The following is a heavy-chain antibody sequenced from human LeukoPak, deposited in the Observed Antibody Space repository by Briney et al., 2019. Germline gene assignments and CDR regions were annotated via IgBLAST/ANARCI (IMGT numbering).Heavy chain of an antibody. V-gene: IGHV4-59*01. Sequence: PSETLSLTCTVSGGSMDSNSWTWIRQPPGKGLEWIGYIYYSGTTNYNPSLKSRVTMSVDMSKNQFSLKLSSVTAADTAVYYCARRSSSWKNWFDPWGQGTLVTVSS. CDR2: IYYSGTT. D-gene: IGHD6-13*01. CDR3: ARRSSSWKNWFDP. CDR1: GGSMDSNS. J-gene: IGHJ5*02.